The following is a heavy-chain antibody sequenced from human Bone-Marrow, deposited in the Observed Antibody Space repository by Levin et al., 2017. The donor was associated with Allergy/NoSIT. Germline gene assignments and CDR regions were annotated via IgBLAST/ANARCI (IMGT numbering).Heavy chain of an antibody. CDR1: GFRLGDYW. J-gene: IGHJ6*04. V-gene: IGHV3-7*03. CDR3: ARARGLEA. Sequence: PGGSLRLSCVVSGFRLGDYWMTWVRQAPGKGLEWVANIKPDGSERYYVDSVKGRFTISRDNARNSLFLQMNTLRVDDTAFYYCARARGLEAWGKGTTVTVSS. CDR2: IKPDGSER.